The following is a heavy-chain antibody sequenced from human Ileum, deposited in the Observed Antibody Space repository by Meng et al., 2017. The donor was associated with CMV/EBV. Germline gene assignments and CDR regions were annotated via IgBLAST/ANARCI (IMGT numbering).Heavy chain of an antibody. CDR2: IYSTGST. D-gene: IGHD5-18*01. CDR3: ARGVYSYDAS. Sequence: QVQLKRSGPGLVQPSETLSLSCTVSGGSISRSTYYWGWIRQPPGKGLEWIGSIYSTGSTYYNPSLKSRLTISIDTSNNQFSLKLTSMTAADTAVYYCARGVYSYDASWGQGTLVTVSS. J-gene: IGHJ4*02. CDR1: GGSISRSTYY. V-gene: IGHV4-39*07.